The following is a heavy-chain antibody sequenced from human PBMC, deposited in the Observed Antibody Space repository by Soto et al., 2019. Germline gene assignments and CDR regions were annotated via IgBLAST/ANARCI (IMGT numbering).Heavy chain of an antibody. D-gene: IGHD3-3*01. CDR2: MNPNSGNT. V-gene: IGHV1-8*01. CDR1: GYTFTSSD. CDR3: ASDSRRYYDFWSGYYPNYYYDGMDV. Sequence: QVQLVQSGAEVKKPGASVKVSCTASGYTFTSSDINWVRQATGQGREWMGWMNPNSGNTGYAQKFQGRVTMTRNTSISTAYMELSSLRSEDTAVYYGASDSRRYYDFWSGYYPNYYYDGMDVWGHGTTVTVSS. J-gene: IGHJ6*02.